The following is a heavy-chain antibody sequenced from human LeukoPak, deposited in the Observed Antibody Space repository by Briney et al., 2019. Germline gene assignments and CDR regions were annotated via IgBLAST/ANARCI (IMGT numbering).Heavy chain of an antibody. J-gene: IGHJ4*02. CDR3: ARIAVAGTFRYYFDY. D-gene: IGHD6-19*01. V-gene: IGHV1-69*13. Sequence: SVKVSCKASGGTFSSYAISWVRQAPGQGLEWMGGIIPIFGTANYAQKFQGRVTITADESTSTAYMELSSLRSEDTAVYYCARIAVAGTFRYYFDYWGQGTLVTVSS. CDR2: IIPIFGTA. CDR1: GGTFSSYA.